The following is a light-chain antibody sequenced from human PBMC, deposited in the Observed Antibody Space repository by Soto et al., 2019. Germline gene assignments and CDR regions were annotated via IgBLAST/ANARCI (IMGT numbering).Light chain of an antibody. CDR2: DAS. J-gene: IGKJ1*01. CDR3: QHYNSYSEA. V-gene: IGKV1-5*01. CDR1: QSISSW. Sequence: DIPMTQAPSTLSASLGDRLTITCRASQSISSWLAWYQQKPGKAPKLLIYDASSLESGVPSRFSGSGSGTEFTLTISSLQPDDFATYYCQHYNSYSEAFGQGTKVDI.